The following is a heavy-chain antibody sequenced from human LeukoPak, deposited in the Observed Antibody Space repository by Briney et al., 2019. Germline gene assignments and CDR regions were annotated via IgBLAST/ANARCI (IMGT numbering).Heavy chain of an antibody. D-gene: IGHD3-22*01. V-gene: IGHV3-43*01. CDR2: ISWHGSTT. J-gene: IGHJ4*02. CDR3: AKDVGDSVGYNYFDS. CDR1: GFTFDDYT. Sequence: GGSLRLSCAASGFTFDDYTMHWVRQAPGKGLEWVSLISWHGSTTKYADSVKGRFTISRDNLKNSLSLQMNSLGPEDTALYYCAKDVGDSVGYNYFDSWGQGTLVTVSS.